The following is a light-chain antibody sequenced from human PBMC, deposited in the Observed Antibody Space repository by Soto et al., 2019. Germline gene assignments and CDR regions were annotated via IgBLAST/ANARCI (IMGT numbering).Light chain of an antibody. CDR2: GNS. V-gene: IGLV1-40*01. CDR1: SSNIGAGYD. J-gene: IGLJ3*02. Sequence: QSVLTQPPSVSGAPGQRVTISCTGSSSNIGAGYDVHWYQQLPGTAPKLLIYGNSNRPSWVPDRFSGSKSGTSASLAITGLQAEDEADYYCQSYDSSLSGSVVFGGGTKVTVL. CDR3: QSYDSSLSGSVV.